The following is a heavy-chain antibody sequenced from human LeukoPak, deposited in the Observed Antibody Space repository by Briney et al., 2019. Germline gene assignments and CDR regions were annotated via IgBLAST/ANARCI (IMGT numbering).Heavy chain of an antibody. CDR2: IIPILGVE. J-gene: IGHJ4*02. V-gene: IGHV1-69*04. CDR3: ARDNPPYCNGGSCYSY. Sequence: SVKVSCKASGGTFSSYAISWVRQAPGQGLEWMGRIIPILGVENYAQNFQGRVTVTADESTGTAYMELSSLRSDDTAIYYCARDNPPYCNGGSCYSYWGQGTLVTVSS. D-gene: IGHD2-15*01. CDR1: GGTFSSYA.